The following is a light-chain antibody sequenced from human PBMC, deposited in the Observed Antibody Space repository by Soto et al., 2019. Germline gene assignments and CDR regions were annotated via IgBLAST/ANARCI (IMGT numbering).Light chain of an antibody. V-gene: IGKV3-20*01. Sequence: EIVLSQSPDTLSLSPGERATLSCRASQSVSSYLAWYQQKPGQAPRLLIYGASSRATGIPDRFSGSGSGTGFTLTISRLEPEDFAVYYCQQYGSSPWTFGQGTKADI. CDR3: QQYGSSPWT. CDR2: GAS. CDR1: QSVSSY. J-gene: IGKJ1*01.